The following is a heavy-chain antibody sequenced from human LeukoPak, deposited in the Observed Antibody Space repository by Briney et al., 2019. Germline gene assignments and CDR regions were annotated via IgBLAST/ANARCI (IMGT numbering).Heavy chain of an antibody. CDR1: GGSISSGSYY. D-gene: IGHD1-1*01. CDR3: ARVQLVEGKGWKGAFDI. J-gene: IGHJ3*02. Sequence: PSQTLSLTCTVSGGSISSGSYYWSWIRQPAGKGLEWIGRIYTSGSTNYNPSLKSRVTISVDTSKNQFSLKLSSVTAADTAVYYCARVQLVEGKGWKGAFDIWGQGTMVTVSS. CDR2: IYTSGST. V-gene: IGHV4-61*02.